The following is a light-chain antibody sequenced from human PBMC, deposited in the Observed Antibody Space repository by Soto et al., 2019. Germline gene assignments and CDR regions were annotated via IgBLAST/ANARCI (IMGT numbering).Light chain of an antibody. CDR2: GAS. V-gene: IGKV3-15*01. Sequence: IVMPQFPAPLALSPGELAPPSRRASQSVRSNLAWYQQRPGQAPRLLISGASTRATGIPARFSGSGSGTEFTLTISGLQSEDFALYYCQQYHDWWTFGQGTKVDIK. CDR3: QQYHDWWT. CDR1: QSVRSN. J-gene: IGKJ1*01.